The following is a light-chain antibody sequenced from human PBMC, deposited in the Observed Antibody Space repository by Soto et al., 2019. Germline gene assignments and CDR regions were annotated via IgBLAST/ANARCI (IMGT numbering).Light chain of an antibody. Sequence: DIQLTQSPSTLSASVGDRVTITCRASQTMSTWMAWYQQKPGKAPKLLIYMASSLESGVPSRFSGSGSGTEFTLTISSLQPDDFATYYCQKYNSYLWTFGQGTKVDIK. V-gene: IGKV1-5*03. CDR2: MAS. CDR1: QTMSTW. J-gene: IGKJ1*01. CDR3: QKYNSYLWT.